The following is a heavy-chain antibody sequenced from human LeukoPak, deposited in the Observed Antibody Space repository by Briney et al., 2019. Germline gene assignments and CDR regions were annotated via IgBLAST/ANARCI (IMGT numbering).Heavy chain of an antibody. D-gene: IGHD2-2*02. Sequence: GASVKVSCKASGGTFSSYAISWVRQAPGQGLEWMGGIIPIFGTANYAQKFQGRVTITADKSTSTAYMELSSLRSEDTAVYYCATSYCSSTSRYIFGYYYYYYYMDVWGKGTTVTVSS. CDR2: IIPIFGTA. V-gene: IGHV1-69*06. J-gene: IGHJ6*03. CDR1: GGTFSSYA. CDR3: ATSYCSSTSRYIFGYYYYYYYMDV.